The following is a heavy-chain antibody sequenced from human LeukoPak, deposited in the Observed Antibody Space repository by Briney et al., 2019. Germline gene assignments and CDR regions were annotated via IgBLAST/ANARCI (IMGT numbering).Heavy chain of an antibody. Sequence: GGSLRLSCAASGFTFSSYSMNWVRQAPGKGLEWVSSISSSSSYIYYADSVKGRFTISRDNAKNSLYLQMNSLRAEDTAVYYCARDPVITFGGVIVKYYYYMDVWGKGTTVTVSS. CDR2: ISSSSSYI. J-gene: IGHJ6*03. CDR3: ARDPVITFGGVIVKYYYYMDV. D-gene: IGHD3-16*02. V-gene: IGHV3-21*01. CDR1: GFTFSSYS.